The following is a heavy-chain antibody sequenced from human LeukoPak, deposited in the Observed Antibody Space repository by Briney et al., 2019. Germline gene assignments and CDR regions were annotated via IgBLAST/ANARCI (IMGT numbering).Heavy chain of an antibody. CDR1: GGSISSGDYY. V-gene: IGHV4-30-4*01. D-gene: IGHD5-24*01. Sequence: SQTLSLTCTVSGGSISSGDYYWSWIRQPPGKGLEWIGYIYYSGSTYYNPSLKSRATISVDTSKNQFSLKLSSVTAADTAVYYCARGERWLHSPFDYWGQGTLVTVSS. CDR2: IYYSGST. CDR3: ARGERWLHSPFDY. J-gene: IGHJ4*02.